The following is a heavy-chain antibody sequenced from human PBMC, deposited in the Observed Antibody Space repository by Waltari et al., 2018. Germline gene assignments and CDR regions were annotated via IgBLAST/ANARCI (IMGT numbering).Heavy chain of an antibody. CDR3: ASGLGYMDY. J-gene: IGHJ4*02. V-gene: IGHV3-33*01. CDR1: GFTFSSYG. CDR2: IWYDGSNK. Sequence: QVQLVESGGGVVQPGRSLRLSWAASGFTFSSYGMHWVRQAPGKGLEWVAVIWYDGSNKYYADSVKGRFTISRDNSKNTLYLQMNSLRAGDTAVYYCASGLGYMDYWGQGTLVTVSS. D-gene: IGHD1-1*01.